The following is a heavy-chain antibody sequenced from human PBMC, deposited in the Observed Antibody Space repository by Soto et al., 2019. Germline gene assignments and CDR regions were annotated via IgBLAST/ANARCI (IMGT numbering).Heavy chain of an antibody. J-gene: IGHJ4*02. CDR1: GGSISSYY. Sequence: SETLSLTCTVSGGSISSYYWSWIRQPPGKGLEWIGYIYYSGSTNYNPSLKSRVTISVDTSKNQFSLKLSSVTAADTAVYYCARIRSSSWYIDYWGQGTLVTVSS. D-gene: IGHD6-13*01. V-gene: IGHV4-59*08. CDR3: ARIRSSSWYIDY. CDR2: IYYSGST.